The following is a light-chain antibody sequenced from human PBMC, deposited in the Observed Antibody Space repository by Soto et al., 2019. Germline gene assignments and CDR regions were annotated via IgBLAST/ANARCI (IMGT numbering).Light chain of an antibody. CDR1: QNIGNL. CDR3: QQYKNYSPST. Sequence: DIEMTQSPSTLSASVGDRVTVTCRASQNIGNLLAWYQQKPGKAPNLLISDASNLEIGVPSRFSCSGSETEFTLTITSLQPEDFATYHCQQYKNYSPSTFGQGTKLDI. CDR2: DAS. J-gene: IGKJ2*01. V-gene: IGKV1-5*01.